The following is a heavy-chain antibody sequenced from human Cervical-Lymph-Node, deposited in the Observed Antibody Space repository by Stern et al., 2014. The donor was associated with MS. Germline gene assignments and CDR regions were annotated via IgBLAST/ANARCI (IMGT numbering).Heavy chain of an antibody. CDR2: NYPGDSDT. D-gene: IGHD2-21*01. CDR3: ARHCGFRPGCIDY. CDR1: GYRFTSYW. V-gene: IGHV5-51*01. J-gene: IGHJ4*02. Sequence: EVQLVESGAEVKKPGESLKISCKGSGYRFTSYWIGWVRQMPGKGLAWMGFNYPGDSDTRYSPSFQGQVTISADKSISTAYLQWSSLKASDTAMYYCARHCGFRPGCIDYWGQGTLVTVSS.